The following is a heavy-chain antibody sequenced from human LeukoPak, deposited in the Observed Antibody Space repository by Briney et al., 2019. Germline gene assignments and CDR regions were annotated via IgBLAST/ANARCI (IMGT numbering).Heavy chain of an antibody. V-gene: IGHV3-74*01. J-gene: IGHJ4*02. CDR2: INSDGSST. CDR3: ARDRTTIFGVVANLFDY. Sequence: GGSLRLSCAASGFTFSSYWMHWVRQAPGKGLVWVSRINSDGSSTSYADSVKGRFTISRDNAKNTLYLQMNSLRAEDTAEYYCARDRTTIFGVVANLFDYWGQGTLVTVSS. CDR1: GFTFSSYW. D-gene: IGHD3-3*01.